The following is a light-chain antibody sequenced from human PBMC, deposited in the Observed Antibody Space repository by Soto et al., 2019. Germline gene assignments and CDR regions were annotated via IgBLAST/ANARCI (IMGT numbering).Light chain of an antibody. CDR2: YIS. CDR1: QTISNF. J-gene: IGKJ5*01. CDR3: QQHNQWPIT. Sequence: EILFTQSPGPLSLSPGERATPSCRASQTISNFLAWYQQKPGQAPRLLIYYISTRATGIPARFSGSGSGTEFTLTINSLQSEDSAVYYCQQHNQWPITFGQGTRLEIK. V-gene: IGKV3D-15*01.